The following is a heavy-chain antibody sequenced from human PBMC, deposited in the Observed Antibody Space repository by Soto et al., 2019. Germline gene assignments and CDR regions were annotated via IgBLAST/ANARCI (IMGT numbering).Heavy chain of an antibody. J-gene: IGHJ4*02. Sequence: PGESLKISCKGSGYSFTSYWISWVRQMPGKGLEWMGKIDPSDSYTNYSPSFRGHVTISADKSITTAYLQWSSLKAPDTAMYYCARINQGLTPRDFDDGGKEPLVTASS. CDR3: ARINQGLTPRDFDD. CDR1: GYSFTSYW. CDR2: IDPSDSYT. V-gene: IGHV5-10-1*01.